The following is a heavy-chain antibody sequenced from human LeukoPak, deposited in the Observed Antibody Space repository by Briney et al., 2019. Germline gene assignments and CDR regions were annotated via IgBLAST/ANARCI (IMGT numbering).Heavy chain of an antibody. Sequence: SETLSLTCTVSGGSISSSSYYWGWIRQPPGKGLEWIGSIYYSGSTYYNPSLKSRVTISVDPAKHQFSLKLSSVTAADTAVYYCAARVTMVRGAFDPWGQGTLVTVSS. CDR2: IYYSGST. CDR3: AARVTMVRGAFDP. J-gene: IGHJ5*02. V-gene: IGHV4-39*01. CDR1: GGSISSSSYY. D-gene: IGHD3-10*01.